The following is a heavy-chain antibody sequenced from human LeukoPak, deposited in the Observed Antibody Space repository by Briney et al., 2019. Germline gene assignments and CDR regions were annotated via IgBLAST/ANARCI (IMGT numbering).Heavy chain of an antibody. D-gene: IGHD5-12*01. CDR1: GYTFTGYY. CDR2: INPNSGGT. V-gene: IGHV1-2*06. Sequence: RASVKASCKASGYTFTGYYMHWVRQAPGQGLEWMGRINPNSGGTNYAQRFQGRVTMTRDTSISTAYMELSRLRSDDTAVYYCARGRRATDFDYWGQGTLVTVSS. CDR3: ARGRRATDFDY. J-gene: IGHJ4*02.